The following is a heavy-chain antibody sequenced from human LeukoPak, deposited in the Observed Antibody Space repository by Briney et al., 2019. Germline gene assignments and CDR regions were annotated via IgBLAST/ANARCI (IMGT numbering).Heavy chain of an antibody. V-gene: IGHV4-39*01. J-gene: IGHJ4*02. D-gene: IGHD6-13*01. CDR2: IYYSGST. Sequence: KPSETLSLNCTVSGGSISSTTYYWGWIRQPPGKGLEWIGSIYYSGSTYYNPSLKSRVTISVDTSKSQSSLILSSVTAADTAVYYCARHQFRSRPYYFDYWGQGTLVTVSS. CDR3: ARHQFRSRPYYFDY. CDR1: GGSISSTTYY.